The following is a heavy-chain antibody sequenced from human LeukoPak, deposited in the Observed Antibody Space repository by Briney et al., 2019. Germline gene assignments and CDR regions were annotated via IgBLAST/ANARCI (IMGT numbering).Heavy chain of an antibody. CDR1: GFTLRSYA. V-gene: IGHV3-30-3*01. CDR3: AKRPDDYSYGMDV. CDR2: ILYDGSNQ. J-gene: IGHJ6*02. Sequence: PGRSLRLSCAASGFTLRSYAMHWVRQAPGKGLEWLAVILYDGSNQYYADSVKGRFTISRDNSKNTLYLQMNSLRPEDTAVYYCAKRPDDYSYGMDVWGQGTTVTVSS.